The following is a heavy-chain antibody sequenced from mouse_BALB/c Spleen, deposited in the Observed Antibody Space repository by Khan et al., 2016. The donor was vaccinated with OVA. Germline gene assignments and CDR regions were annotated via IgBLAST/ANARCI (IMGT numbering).Heavy chain of an antibody. V-gene: IGHV3-2*02. CDR2: ISYSGVT. CDR3: ARGNYYGYYFDY. CDR1: GYSITSGYA. J-gene: IGHJ2*01. Sequence: EVKLLESGPGLVKPSQSLSLTCTVTGYSITSGYAWNWIRQLPGNKLEWMGYISYSGVTSYTPSLKSRIFITRDTSKHKFFLQLNSVTTEDTATYYCARGNYYGYYFDYWGQGTTLTVSS. D-gene: IGHD1-1*01.